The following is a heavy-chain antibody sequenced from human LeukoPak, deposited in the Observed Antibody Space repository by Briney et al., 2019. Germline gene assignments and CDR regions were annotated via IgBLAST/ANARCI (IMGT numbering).Heavy chain of an antibody. CDR1: GYTFTSYY. CDR3: ARDGDPGGYYYYGMDV. J-gene: IGHJ6*02. D-gene: IGHD3-16*01. Sequence: ASVKVSCKASGYTFTSYYMHWVRQAPGQGLEWMGIISPSGGSTTYAQKFQGRVTMTRDTSTSTSYMELSSLRSEDTAVYYCARDGDPGGYYYYGMDVWGQGTTVTVSS. CDR2: ISPSGGST. V-gene: IGHV1-46*01.